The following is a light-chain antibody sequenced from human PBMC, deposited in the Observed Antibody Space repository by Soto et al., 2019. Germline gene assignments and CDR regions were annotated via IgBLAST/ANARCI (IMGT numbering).Light chain of an antibody. V-gene: IGKV3-20*01. CDR1: QRISSSY. J-gene: IGKJ3*01. CDR2: GAS. CDR3: QQYGSSRFS. Sequence: ELVLTQSPGTLSLSPGERATLSCRASQRISSSYLAWYQQKPGQAPRLLVYGASSRATGIPDRFSVSGSGTDFTLTISRLEPEDFAVYYCQQYGSSRFSFGPGTKVDIK.